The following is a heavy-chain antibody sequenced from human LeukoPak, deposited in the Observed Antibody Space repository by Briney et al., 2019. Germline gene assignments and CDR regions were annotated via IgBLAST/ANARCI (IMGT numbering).Heavy chain of an antibody. D-gene: IGHD2-8*01. V-gene: IGHV4-34*01. CDR3: AANYCTNGVCYPDAFDI. J-gene: IGHJ3*02. Sequence: SETLSLTCAVYGGSFSGYYWSWIRQPPWKGLEWIGEINHSGSTNYNPSLKSRVTISVDTSKNQFSLKLSSVTAADTAVYYCAANYCTNGVCYPDAFDIWGQGTMVTVSS. CDR2: INHSGST. CDR1: GGSFSGYY.